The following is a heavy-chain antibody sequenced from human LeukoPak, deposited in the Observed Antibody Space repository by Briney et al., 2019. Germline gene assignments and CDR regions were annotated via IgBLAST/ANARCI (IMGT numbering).Heavy chain of an antibody. CDR3: ARDIEGWVVPAALVGFDP. CDR2: IIPIFGTA. CDR1: GYSFTAFY. D-gene: IGHD2-2*01. V-gene: IGHV1-69*13. J-gene: IGHJ5*02. Sequence: SVKVSCKASGYSFTAFYIHWVRQAPGQGLEWMGGIIPIFGTANYAQKFQGRVTITADESTSTAYMELSSLRSEDTAVYYCARDIEGWVVPAALVGFDPWGQGTLVTVSS.